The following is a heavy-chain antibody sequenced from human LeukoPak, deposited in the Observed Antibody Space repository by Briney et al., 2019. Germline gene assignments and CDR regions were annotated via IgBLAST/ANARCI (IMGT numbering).Heavy chain of an antibody. V-gene: IGHV3-23*01. J-gene: IGHJ3*02. Sequence: GGSLRFSCAASGFTFSSYAMSWVRQAPGKGLEWVSAISGSGGSTYYADSVKGRFTISRDNSKNTLYLQMNSLRAEDTAVYYCAKGLGQWLIQGVRAFDIWGQGTMVTVSS. CDR3: AKGLGQWLIQGVRAFDI. D-gene: IGHD6-19*01. CDR2: ISGSGGST. CDR1: GFTFSSYA.